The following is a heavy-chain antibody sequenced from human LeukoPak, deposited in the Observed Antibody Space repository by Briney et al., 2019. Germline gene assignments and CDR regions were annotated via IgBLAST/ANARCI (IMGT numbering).Heavy chain of an antibody. J-gene: IGHJ4*02. CDR3: ARVRAAADTAFDF. Sequence: ASVKVSCKASGYTFTGYYMHWVRQAPGQGLEWMGWINPNSGGTNYAQKFQDRVTMTRDTSISTAYMELSRLGSDDTAVYYCARVRAAADTAFDFWGQETLVTVSS. CDR2: INPNSGGT. CDR1: GYTFTGYY. V-gene: IGHV1-2*02. D-gene: IGHD6-13*01.